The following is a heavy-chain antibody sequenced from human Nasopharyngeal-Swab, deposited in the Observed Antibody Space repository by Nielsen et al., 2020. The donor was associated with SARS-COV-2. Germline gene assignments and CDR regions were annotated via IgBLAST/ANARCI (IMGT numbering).Heavy chain of an antibody. CDR2: IDEYGSIT. J-gene: IGHJ4*02. CDR1: GYTFSAYW. CDR3: VKHQGSSSDQ. V-gene: IGHV3-74*01. Sequence: GESLKISCAASGYTFSAYWMHWVRQVPGEGLVWVSRIDEYGSITDYADSVRGRFTISRDNAKNTLYLEMSSLRVEDTAVYYCVKHQGSSSDQWGQGTLVTVSS.